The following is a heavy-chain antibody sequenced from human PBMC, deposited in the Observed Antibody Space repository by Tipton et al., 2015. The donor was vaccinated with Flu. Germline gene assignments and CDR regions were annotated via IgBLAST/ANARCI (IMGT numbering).Heavy chain of an antibody. J-gene: IGHJ4*02. Sequence: LRLSCVVSGDSIRNDYFWGWIRQPPGKGLEWIGCVYHGGTTYYNPSLKSRVAISLDTFKNQFSLKLTSVTAADTAVYYCATTTYYYGSGSHDYWGQGTLVTVSS. CDR2: VYHGGTT. D-gene: IGHD3-10*01. CDR1: GDSIRNDYF. V-gene: IGHV4-38-2*01. CDR3: ATTTYYYGSGSHDY.